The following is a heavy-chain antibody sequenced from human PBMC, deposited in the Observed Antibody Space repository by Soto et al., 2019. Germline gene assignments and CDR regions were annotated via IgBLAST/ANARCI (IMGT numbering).Heavy chain of an antibody. CDR3: ARVGYCSGGSCSFGWFDP. CDR1: GGSFSGYY. D-gene: IGHD2-15*01. Sequence: PSETLSLTCAVYGGSFSGYYWSWIRQPPGKGLEWIGEINHSGSTNYNPSLKSRVTISVDTSKNQFSLKLSSVTAADTAVYYCARVGYCSGGSCSFGWFDPWGQGTLVTVSS. J-gene: IGHJ5*02. V-gene: IGHV4-34*01. CDR2: INHSGST.